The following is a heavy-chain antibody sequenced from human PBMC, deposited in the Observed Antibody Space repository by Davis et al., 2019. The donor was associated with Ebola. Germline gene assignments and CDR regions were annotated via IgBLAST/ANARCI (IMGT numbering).Heavy chain of an antibody. Sequence: SVKVSCKASGGTFSSYTISWVRQAPGQGLEWMGRIIPILGIANYAQKFQGRVTITADKSTSTAYMELSSLRSEDTAVYYCARVVSGTWNPDWYFDPWGQGTLVTVSS. CDR3: ARVVSGTWNPDWYFDP. CDR2: IIPILGIA. J-gene: IGHJ5*02. D-gene: IGHD1-1*01. CDR1: GGTFSSYT. V-gene: IGHV1-69*02.